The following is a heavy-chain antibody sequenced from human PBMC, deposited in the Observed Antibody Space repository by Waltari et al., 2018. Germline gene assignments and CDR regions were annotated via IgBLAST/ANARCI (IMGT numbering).Heavy chain of an antibody. CDR1: GFPFNFSG. V-gene: IGHV3-30*18. J-gene: IGHJ6*02. CDR3: AKDITEAGASEYMFGLDV. Sequence: QAQLVESGGGVVQPGRSLRLSCSASGFPFNFSGLHWFRQAPGKGPEWVAFPPYSGEGGYYADSVKGRFIISRDNSKNTLSLQMNSLRLEDTALYYCAKDITEAGASEYMFGLDVWGQGTPVIVSS. CDR2: PPYSGEGG. D-gene: IGHD6-13*01.